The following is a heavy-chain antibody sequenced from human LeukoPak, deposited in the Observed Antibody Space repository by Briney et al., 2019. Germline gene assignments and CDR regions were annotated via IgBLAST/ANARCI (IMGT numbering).Heavy chain of an antibody. CDR1: GFSFSSYS. Sequence: GGSLRLSCETSGFSFSSYSMNWVRQAPGKGLEWVSYIRSSGAMIYYADSVKGRFTISRDNAKNSLYLQLNSLTAEDTAVYYCARDRRSSFFAMDVWGQGTTVTVSS. V-gene: IGHV3-21*05. CDR3: ARDRRSSFFAMDV. J-gene: IGHJ6*02. CDR2: IRSSGAMI. D-gene: IGHD6-13*01.